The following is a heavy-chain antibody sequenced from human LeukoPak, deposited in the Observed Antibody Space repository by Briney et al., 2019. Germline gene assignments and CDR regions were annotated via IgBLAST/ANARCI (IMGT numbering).Heavy chain of an antibody. CDR2: IYSGGDT. CDR1: GFTVSRNY. J-gene: IGHJ4*02. Sequence: PGGSLRLSCAASGFTVSRNYMSWVRQAPGKGLEWVSVIYSGGDTYYADSVKGRFTISRDISKNTLYLQINSLRAEDTAFYYCARSPPASPFDYWGQGTQVTVSS. D-gene: IGHD2-2*01. CDR3: ARSPPASPFDY. V-gene: IGHV3-53*01.